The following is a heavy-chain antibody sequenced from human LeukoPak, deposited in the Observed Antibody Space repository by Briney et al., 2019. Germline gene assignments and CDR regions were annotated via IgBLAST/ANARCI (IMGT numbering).Heavy chain of an antibody. D-gene: IGHD2/OR15-2a*01. Sequence: PSETLSLTCTVSGGSINSGGYYWSWIRQHPGKGLEWIGYISYGGTTHYNPSLKSRVTISVDTSKNQLSLKLTFVTAADTALYFCARALEYHTSATSWFDPWGQGTLVTVFS. V-gene: IGHV4-31*03. CDR2: ISYGGTT. J-gene: IGHJ5*02. CDR3: ARALEYHTSATSWFDP. CDR1: GGSINSGGYY.